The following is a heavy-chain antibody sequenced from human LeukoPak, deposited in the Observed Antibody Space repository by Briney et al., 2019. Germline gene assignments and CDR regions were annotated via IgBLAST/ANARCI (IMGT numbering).Heavy chain of an antibody. CDR1: GFTFGSYW. J-gene: IGHJ4*02. CDR2: INQDGSKK. V-gene: IGHV3-7*01. D-gene: IGHD3-16*01. CDR3: AREGGGGFDY. Sequence: GGSLRLSCAASGFTFGSYWMSWVRQSPVKGLEWVANINQDGSKKEYVDSVKGRFTISRDNAKNSLYLQMDSLRADDTAMYFCAREGGGGFDYWGQGTLVTVSS.